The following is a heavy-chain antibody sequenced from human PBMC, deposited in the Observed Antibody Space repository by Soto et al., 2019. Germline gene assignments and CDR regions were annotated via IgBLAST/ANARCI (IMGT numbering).Heavy chain of an antibody. CDR2: ISSSGSTI. V-gene: IGHV3-48*03. D-gene: IGHD2-15*01. CDR3: ARGYLPSLLPDAFDI. J-gene: IGHJ3*02. Sequence: EVQLVESGGGLVQPGGSLRLSCAASGFTFSSYEMNWVRHAPGKGLEWVSYISSSGSTIYYADSVKGRFTISRDNAKNSLYLQMNSLRAEDTAVYYCARGYLPSLLPDAFDIWGQGTMVTVSS. CDR1: GFTFSSYE.